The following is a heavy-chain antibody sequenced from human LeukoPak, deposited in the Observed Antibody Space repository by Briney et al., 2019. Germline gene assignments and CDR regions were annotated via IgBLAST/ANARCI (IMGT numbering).Heavy chain of an antibody. J-gene: IGHJ4*02. D-gene: IGHD3-10*01. CDR2: ISWDGGST. Sequence: GGSLRLSCAASGFTFDDYAMHWVRQAPGKGLEWVSLISWDGGSTYYADSVKGRFTISRDNSKNSLYLQMNSLRAEDTALYYCAKDGYYYGSGSYFDYWGQGTLVTVSS. CDR3: AKDGYYYGSGSYFDY. V-gene: IGHV3-43D*03. CDR1: GFTFDDYA.